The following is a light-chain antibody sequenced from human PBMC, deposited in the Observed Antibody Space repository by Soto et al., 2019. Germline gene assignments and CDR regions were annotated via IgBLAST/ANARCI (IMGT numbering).Light chain of an antibody. CDR2: DVN. CDR1: SSDIGAYNG. J-gene: IGLJ2*01. CDR3: NSWTTSTTMI. Sequence: QYALTQPASVSGSPGQSLTISCTGTSSDIGAYNGVSWYQQHPGKAPKIMLYDVNIRPSGVSNRFSGSKSGNTASLTISGLQAEDEADYYCNSWTTSTTMILGGGTKLTVL. V-gene: IGLV2-14*03.